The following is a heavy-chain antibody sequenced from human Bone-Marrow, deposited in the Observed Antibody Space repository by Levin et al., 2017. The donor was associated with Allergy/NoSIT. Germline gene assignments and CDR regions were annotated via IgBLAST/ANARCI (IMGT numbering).Heavy chain of an antibody. CDR1: GYTFTGYY. CDR2: INPNSGGT. CDR3: ARDADIVLMVYAIRHYYYGMDV. Sequence: ASVKVSCKASGYTFTGYYMHWVRQAPGQGLEWMGWINPNSGGTNYAQKFQGRVTMTRDTSISTAYMELSRLRSDDTAVYYCARDADIVLMVYAIRHYYYGMDVWGQGTTVTVSS. D-gene: IGHD2-8*01. J-gene: IGHJ6*02. V-gene: IGHV1-2*02.